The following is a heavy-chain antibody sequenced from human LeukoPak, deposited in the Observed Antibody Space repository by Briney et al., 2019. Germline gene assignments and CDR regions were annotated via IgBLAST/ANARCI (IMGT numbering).Heavy chain of an antibody. CDR2: ISNDGRNK. Sequence: GKSLRLSCAASGFTFTTYGMHWVRQAPGKGLEWVALISNDGRNKDYAESVKGRFTISRDNAKNSLYLQMNSLRAEDTAVYYCARWYCSSPNCHSYYYGMDAWGQGTTVTVSS. CDR1: GFTFTTYG. V-gene: IGHV3-30*03. D-gene: IGHD2-2*01. J-gene: IGHJ6*02. CDR3: ARWYCSSPNCHSYYYGMDA.